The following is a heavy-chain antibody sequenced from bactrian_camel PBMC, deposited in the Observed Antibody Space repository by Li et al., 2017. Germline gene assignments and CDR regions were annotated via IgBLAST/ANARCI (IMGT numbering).Heavy chain of an antibody. Sequence: HVQLVESGGGSVQAGGSLTLTCAASGDSTSSNCMAWFRQAPGKEREGVASISTSGGSPYYADSVKGRFTISKDNAKNTLYLQMNSLKTEDTAACYCATSCDGWFRVLYWGQGTQVTVS. CDR1: GDSTSSNC. V-gene: IGHV3S1*01. CDR3: ATSCDGWFRVLY. J-gene: IGHJ4*01. CDR2: ISTSGGSP. D-gene: IGHD5*01.